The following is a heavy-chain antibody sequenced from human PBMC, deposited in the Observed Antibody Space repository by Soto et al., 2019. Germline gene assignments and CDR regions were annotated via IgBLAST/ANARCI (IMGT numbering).Heavy chain of an antibody. CDR2: INPATGAA. D-gene: IGHD3-3*01. J-gene: IGHJ3*02. CDR1: GYPVTAYY. V-gene: IGHV1-2*02. CDR3: ARGGGVGVAGSAAFDM. Sequence: QLHLVQSGAVVKKPGASVTVSCSASGYPVTAYYMHWVRQAPGRGLEWMGGINPATGAAKYTQTFQGRVTVTRDTSTGTVFMELGGLTSEDTAVFYWARGGGVGVAGSAAFDMWGQGTLVTVSS.